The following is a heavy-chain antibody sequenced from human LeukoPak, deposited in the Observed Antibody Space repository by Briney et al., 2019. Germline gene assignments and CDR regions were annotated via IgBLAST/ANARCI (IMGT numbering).Heavy chain of an antibody. Sequence: SQTLSLTCAVSGYSISSGYYWGWIRQPPGKGLEWIGSIYHSGSTYYNPSLKSRVTISVDTSKNQFSLKLSSVTAADTAVYYCASSYSSSWYWFDSWGQGTLVTVSS. J-gene: IGHJ5*01. CDR2: IYHSGST. D-gene: IGHD6-13*01. CDR3: ASSYSSSWYWFDS. V-gene: IGHV4-38-2*01. CDR1: GYSISSGYY.